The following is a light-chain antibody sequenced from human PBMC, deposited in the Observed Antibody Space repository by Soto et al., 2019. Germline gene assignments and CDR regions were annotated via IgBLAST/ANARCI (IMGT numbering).Light chain of an antibody. CDR2: GAS. J-gene: IGKJ2*01. CDR3: QQYGSSPQYT. V-gene: IGKV3-20*01. Sequence: EIVLTQSPGTLSLSPGERATLSCRASQSVSSIYLAWYQQKPGQAPRLLIYGASSRATGIPDRFSGSGSGTDFTLTISRLEPEDFAVYYCQQYGSSPQYTFGQGTKLEIK. CDR1: QSVSSIY.